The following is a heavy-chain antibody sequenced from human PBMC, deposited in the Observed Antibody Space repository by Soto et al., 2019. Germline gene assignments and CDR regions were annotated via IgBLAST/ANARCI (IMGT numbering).Heavy chain of an antibody. J-gene: IGHJ4*01. Sequence: DVELSESGGGLVQPGGSLRLSCAASGFNFRIYAMGWGGRVPGKGLEWVSAISGSGGTSYFADSVRGRFTISRDNSKNTLYRQLSSLRVEDTAEYFCAKGRGSSWTIDYWGHGTLVTVSS. V-gene: IGHV3-23*01. CDR3: AKGRGSSWTIDY. CDR1: GFNFRIYA. CDR2: ISGSGGTS. D-gene: IGHD6-13*01.